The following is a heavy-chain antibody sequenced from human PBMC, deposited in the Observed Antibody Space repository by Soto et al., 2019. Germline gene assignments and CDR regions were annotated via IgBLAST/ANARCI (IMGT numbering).Heavy chain of an antibody. CDR3: AREGTIFGVVITLYYYYGMDV. V-gene: IGHV6-1*01. D-gene: IGHD3-3*01. J-gene: IGHJ6*02. CDR1: GDSVSSNSAA. CDR2: TYYRSKWYN. Sequence: PSQTLSLTCAISGDSVSSNSAAWNWIRQSPSRGLEWLGGTYYRSKWYNDYAVSVKSRITINPDTSKNQFSLQLNSVTPEDTAVYYCAREGTIFGVVITLYYYYGMDVWDQGTTVTVSS.